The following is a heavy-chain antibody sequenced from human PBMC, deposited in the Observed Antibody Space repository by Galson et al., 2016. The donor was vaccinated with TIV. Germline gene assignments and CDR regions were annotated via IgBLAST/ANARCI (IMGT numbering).Heavy chain of an antibody. CDR3: ARAVSSGDYAFDAFDV. J-gene: IGHJ3*01. D-gene: IGHD4-17*01. CDR1: GYTFASYD. CDR2: MNPNSGNT. Sequence: SVKVSCKASGYTFASYDINWVRQATGQGLEWMGWMNPNSGNTGYAQKFRGRVTMTRNTSVRTGYMQLNRLRAEDTAVYYCARAVSSGDYAFDAFDVWGQGTVVAVSS. V-gene: IGHV1-8*02.